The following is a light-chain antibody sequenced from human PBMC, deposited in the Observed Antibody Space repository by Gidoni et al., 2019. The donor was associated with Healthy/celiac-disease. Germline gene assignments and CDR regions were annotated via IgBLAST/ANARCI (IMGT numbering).Light chain of an antibody. Sequence: SYVLTQPPSVSVATGQTARNTCGGKNLGSKSVHWYQQKPGQAPVLVVYDDSDRPSGIPERFSGSNSGTTATLTSSRVEAVDVADYYCQVWDSSSDHLVLFVGGTKLTVL. CDR2: DDS. CDR3: QVWDSSSDHLVL. J-gene: IGLJ2*01. V-gene: IGLV3-21*02. CDR1: NLGSKS.